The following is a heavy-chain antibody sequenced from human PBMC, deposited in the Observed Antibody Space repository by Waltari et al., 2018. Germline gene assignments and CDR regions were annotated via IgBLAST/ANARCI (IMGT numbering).Heavy chain of an antibody. CDR3: AKVWKNYRTDY. V-gene: IGHV4-39*01. Sequence: QLQLQESGPGLVKPSETLSLPCTVSGGSISSSSYYWGWIRQPPGKGLEWIGSIYYSGSTYYNPSLKSRVTISVDTSKNQFSLKLSSVTAADTAVYYCAKVWKNYRTDYWGQGTLVTVSS. CDR2: IYYSGST. CDR1: GGSISSSSYY. D-gene: IGHD1-7*01. J-gene: IGHJ4*02.